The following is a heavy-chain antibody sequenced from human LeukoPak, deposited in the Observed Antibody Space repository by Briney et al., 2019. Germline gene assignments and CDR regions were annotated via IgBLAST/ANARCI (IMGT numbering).Heavy chain of an antibody. J-gene: IGHJ4*02. V-gene: IGHV3-21*01. CDR2: ISNSSSYI. Sequence: GGSLRLSCAASGFTFSSYSMNWVRQAPGKGLEWVSSISNSSSYIYYADSVKGRFTISRDNDKKSLYLQINSLRADVTLVYYWARMIGYEGWGQGSLVTVSS. D-gene: IGHD5-12*01. CDR1: GFTFSSYS. CDR3: ARMIGYEG.